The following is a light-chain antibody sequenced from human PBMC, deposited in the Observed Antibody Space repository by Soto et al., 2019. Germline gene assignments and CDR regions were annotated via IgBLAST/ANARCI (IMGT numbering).Light chain of an antibody. J-gene: IGKJ1*01. V-gene: IGKV3-11*01. Sequence: EIVLTQSPATLSLSPGEKDTLSSRASQRISSYLAWYQQKLCQASRLLIYDAFNRATGIPARFSGSGSGTDFTLTISSLEPEDFAVYYCQHRYNWPQTFGQGTKVDIK. CDR1: QRISSY. CDR2: DAF. CDR3: QHRYNWPQT.